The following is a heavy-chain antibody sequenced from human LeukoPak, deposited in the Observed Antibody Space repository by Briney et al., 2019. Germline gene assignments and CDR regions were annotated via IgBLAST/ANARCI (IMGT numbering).Heavy chain of an antibody. CDR2: IKQDGSEK. J-gene: IGHJ4*02. D-gene: IGHD3-10*01. Sequence: XXXRQXPGKGLEWVADIKQDGSEKYYVDSVKGRFTISRDNTKNSLYLQMNSLRAEDTAVYYCAREISSYYYGSGSVDYWGQGTLVTVSS. V-gene: IGHV3-7*01. CDR3: AREISSYYYGSGSVDY.